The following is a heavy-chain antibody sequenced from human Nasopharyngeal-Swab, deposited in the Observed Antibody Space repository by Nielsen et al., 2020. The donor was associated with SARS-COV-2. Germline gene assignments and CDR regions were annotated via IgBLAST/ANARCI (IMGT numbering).Heavy chain of an antibody. V-gene: IGHV4-59*01. D-gene: IGHD2-15*01. CDR2: IDYSGST. CDR1: GGSISSYY. J-gene: IGHJ3*02. Sequence: SETLSLTCTVSGGSISSYYWSWIRQPPGKGLEWIGYIDYSGSTNYNPSLKSRVTISVDTSKNQFSLKLSSVTAADTAVYYCARVMVVVPDAFDIWGQGTMVTVSS. CDR3: ARVMVVVPDAFDI.